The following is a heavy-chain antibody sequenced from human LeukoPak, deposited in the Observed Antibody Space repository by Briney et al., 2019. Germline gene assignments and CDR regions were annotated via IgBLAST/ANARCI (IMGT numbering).Heavy chain of an antibody. CDR1: GGSISSGSYY. Sequence: PSETLSLTCTVSGGSISSGSYYWSWIRQPAGKGLEWIGRIYTSGSTNYNPSLKSRVTISVDTSKNQFSLKVTSVTAADTAVYYCANSKPPRLASHFWYFDLWGRGTLVTVSS. CDR3: ANSKPPRLASHFWYFDL. D-gene: IGHD4-11*01. V-gene: IGHV4-61*02. CDR2: IYTSGST. J-gene: IGHJ2*01.